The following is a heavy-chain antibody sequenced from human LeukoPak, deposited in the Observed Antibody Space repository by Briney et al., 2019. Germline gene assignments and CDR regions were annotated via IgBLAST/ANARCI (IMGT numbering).Heavy chain of an antibody. CDR3: ARDGGSGWSSAFFDY. V-gene: IGHV3-30*14. CDR1: GFTFSSYA. D-gene: IGHD6-19*01. CDR2: ISYDGSNK. Sequence: PGRSLRLSCAASGFTFSSYAMHWVRQAPGKGLEWVAVISYDGSNKYYADSVKGRFTMSRDNSKNTLYLEMTSLRGEDTAVYYCARDGGSGWSSAFFDYWGQGTLVTVSS. J-gene: IGHJ4*02.